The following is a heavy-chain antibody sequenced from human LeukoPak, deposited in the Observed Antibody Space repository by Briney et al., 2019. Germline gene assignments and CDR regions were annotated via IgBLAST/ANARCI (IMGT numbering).Heavy chain of an antibody. Sequence: SETLSLTCALSGGSMRNYYWSWIRQPPGKGLEWIGYTYDSGSSSYNPSLRSRVSISIDTSKNQFSLNLSPVTAADTAVYYCARGWASSWYYFDFWGQGTLVTVSS. D-gene: IGHD2-2*01. CDR1: GGSMRNYY. J-gene: IGHJ4*02. V-gene: IGHV4-59*01. CDR2: TYDSGSS. CDR3: ARGWASSWYYFDF.